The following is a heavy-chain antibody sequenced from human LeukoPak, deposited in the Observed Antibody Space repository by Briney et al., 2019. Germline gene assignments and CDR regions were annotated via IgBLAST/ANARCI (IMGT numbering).Heavy chain of an antibody. CDR1: GRSFSGYY. D-gene: IGHD3-10*01. Sequence: SETLSLTCAVYGRSFSGYYWSWIRQPPGKGLEWIGEIYHSGDTNYNPSLKSRVTISVDTSKNQFSLKLSSVTAADTAVYYCARGRLARGHYFDYWGQGTLVTVSS. CDR3: ARGRLARGHYFDY. CDR2: IYHSGDT. J-gene: IGHJ4*02. V-gene: IGHV4-34*01.